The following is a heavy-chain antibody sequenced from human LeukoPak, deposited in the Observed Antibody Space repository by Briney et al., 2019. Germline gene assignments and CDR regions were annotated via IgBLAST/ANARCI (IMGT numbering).Heavy chain of an antibody. CDR2: IYYSGST. CDR1: GGSASSGPYY. D-gene: IGHD1-26*01. V-gene: IGHV4-61*01. Sequence: SETLSLTCTVSGGSASSGPYYWSWIRQPPGKGLEWIGYIYYSGSTNYNPSLESRVTISIDTSKNQFSLKLSSVTAADTAVYYCARDQDWDLQSLRYFDYWGQGTLVTVSS. CDR3: ARDQDWDLQSLRYFDY. J-gene: IGHJ4*02.